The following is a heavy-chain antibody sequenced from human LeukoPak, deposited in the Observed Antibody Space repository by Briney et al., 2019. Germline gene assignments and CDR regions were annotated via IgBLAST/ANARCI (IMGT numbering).Heavy chain of an antibody. J-gene: IGHJ6*02. V-gene: IGHV3-66*01. CDR3: ARGRITMVRGVTYYYGMDV. CDR1: GFTVSSNY. Sequence: GGSLRLSCAASGFTVSSNYMSWVRQAPGKGLEWVSAIYSGGSTYYADSVKGRFTISRDNSKNTLYLQMNSLRAEDTAVYYCARGRITMVRGVTYYYGMDVWGRGTTVTVSS. CDR2: IYSGGST. D-gene: IGHD3-10*01.